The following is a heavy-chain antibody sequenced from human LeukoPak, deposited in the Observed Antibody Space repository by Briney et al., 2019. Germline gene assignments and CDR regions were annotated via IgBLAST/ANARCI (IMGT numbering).Heavy chain of an antibody. CDR2: IYTSGST. CDR3: ARSFVDSSGYYDDY. D-gene: IGHD3-22*01. Sequence: SETLSLTCTVSGGSISSGSYYWSWIRQPAGKGLEWIGRIYTSGSTNYNPSLKSRVTISVDTSKNQFSLKLSSVTAADTAVYYCARSFVDSSGYYDDYWGQGTLVTVSS. J-gene: IGHJ4*02. CDR1: GGSISSGSYY. V-gene: IGHV4-61*02.